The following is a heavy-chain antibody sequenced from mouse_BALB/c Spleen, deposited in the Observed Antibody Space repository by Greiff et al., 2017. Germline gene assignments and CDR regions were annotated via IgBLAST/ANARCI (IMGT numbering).Heavy chain of an antibody. J-gene: IGHJ3*01. CDR3: ERGAYGYAACFAY. CDR1: GFTFSGYA. CDR2: ISSGGST. Sequence: DVQLVESGGGLVKPGGSLKLSCAASGFTFSGYAMTWVRQTPEKGLEWVASISSGGSTYYPASVKGRFTISRDNARNILYLQMISLRSEDTDMYDCERGAYGYAACFAYWGQGTLVTVSA. V-gene: IGHV5-6-5*01. D-gene: IGHD1-1*01.